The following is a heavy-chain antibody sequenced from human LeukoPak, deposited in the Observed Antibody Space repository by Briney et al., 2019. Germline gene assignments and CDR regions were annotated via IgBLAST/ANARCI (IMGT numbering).Heavy chain of an antibody. CDR2: ISWNSGSI. Sequence: GGSLRLSCAASGFTFDDYAMHWVRQAPGKGLEWVSGISWNSGSIGYADSVKGRFTISRDNAKNSLYLQMNSLRAEDTALYYCVKDMCSSTSCYSDYWGQGTLVTVSS. V-gene: IGHV3-9*01. CDR1: GFTFDDYA. CDR3: VKDMCSSTSCYSDY. J-gene: IGHJ4*02. D-gene: IGHD2-2*01.